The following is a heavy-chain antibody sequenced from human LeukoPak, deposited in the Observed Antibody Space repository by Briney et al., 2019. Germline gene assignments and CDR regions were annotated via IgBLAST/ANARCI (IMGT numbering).Heavy chain of an antibody. CDR2: IYYSGST. CDR1: VGSISNYY. D-gene: IGHD1-1*01. J-gene: IGHJ4*02. Sequence: SETPSLTCTVSVGSISNYYWSWIRQPPGKGLEWIGYIYYSGSTKYNPSLKSRVTISVDTSKNQFSLKLRSVTAADTAFYYCARGRWNDLYFDYWGQGALVTVSS. CDR3: ARGRWNDLYFDY. V-gene: IGHV4-59*01.